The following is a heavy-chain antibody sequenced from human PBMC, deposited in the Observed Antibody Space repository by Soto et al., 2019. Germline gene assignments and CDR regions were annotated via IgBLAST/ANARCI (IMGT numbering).Heavy chain of an antibody. CDR3: ARGFRPPGFYGMDV. CDR2: IYYSGST. J-gene: IGHJ6*02. CDR1: GGSISSGDYY. V-gene: IGHV4-30-4*01. Sequence: PSETLSLTCTVSGGSISSGDYYWSWIRQPPGKGLEWIGYIYYSGSTYYNPSLKSRVTMSVDTSKNQFSLKLSSVTAADTAVYYCARGFRPPGFYGMDVWGQGTTVT.